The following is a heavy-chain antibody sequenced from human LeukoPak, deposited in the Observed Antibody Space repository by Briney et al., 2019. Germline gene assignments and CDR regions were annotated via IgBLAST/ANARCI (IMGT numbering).Heavy chain of an antibody. CDR2: ISGSGGGT. V-gene: IGHV3-23*01. CDR1: GFTFSNYA. CDR3: AKDVESGRSADY. Sequence: GGSLRLSCAASGFTFSNYAMSCVRQAPGKGLEWVSTISGSGGGTYYADSVKGRFTLSRDNSMNTLYLQMNSLRAEDTAVYYCAKDVESGRSADYWGQGTLVTVSS. D-gene: IGHD3-10*01. J-gene: IGHJ4*02.